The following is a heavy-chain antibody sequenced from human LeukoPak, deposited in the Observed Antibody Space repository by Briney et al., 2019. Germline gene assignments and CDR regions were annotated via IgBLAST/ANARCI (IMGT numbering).Heavy chain of an antibody. CDR1: GFTFSSYW. J-gene: IGHJ6*03. CDR3: ARDGWGSGTYYYYYYMDV. V-gene: IGHV3-7*01. CDR2: IKQDGSEK. Sequence: GGSLRLSCAASGFTFSSYWMSWVRQAPGKGLEWVANIKQDGSEKYYVDSVKGRFTISRDNAKNSLYLQMNSLRAEDTAVYYCARDGWGSGTYYYYYYMDVWGKGTTVTVSS. D-gene: IGHD1-26*01.